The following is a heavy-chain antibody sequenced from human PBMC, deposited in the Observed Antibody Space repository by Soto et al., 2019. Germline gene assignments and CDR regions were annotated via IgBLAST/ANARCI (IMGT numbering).Heavy chain of an antibody. V-gene: IGHV1-69*01. CDR1: GGTFSSYA. CDR3: ARGVCSTSCYTRGMDV. CDR2: IIPIFGTA. D-gene: IGHD2-2*02. J-gene: IGHJ6*02. Sequence: QVQLVQSGAEVKKPGSSVKVSCKASGGTFSSYAISWVRQAPGQGLEWMGGIIPIFGTANYAQKFQGRVTITADESTSTAYMELSSMRYEDTAVYYCARGVCSTSCYTRGMDVWGQGTTVTVSS.